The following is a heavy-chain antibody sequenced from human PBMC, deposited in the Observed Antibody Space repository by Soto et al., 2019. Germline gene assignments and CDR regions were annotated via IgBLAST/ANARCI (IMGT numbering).Heavy chain of an antibody. CDR1: GYTFTTFG. J-gene: IGHJ4*02. CDR3: ARSPRVIVAAKGTLDY. D-gene: IGHD5-12*01. V-gene: IGHV1-18*04. CDR2: ISTSTGNT. Sequence: QVQLVQSGGEVKKPGASVKVSCKASGYTFTTFGITWVRQAPGQGLEWMGWISTSTGNTNYAQKLQDRVTLTTDTSTRTAYLELRSLTSDDPAVYYCARSPRVIVAAKGTLDYWGQGTLVTVSS.